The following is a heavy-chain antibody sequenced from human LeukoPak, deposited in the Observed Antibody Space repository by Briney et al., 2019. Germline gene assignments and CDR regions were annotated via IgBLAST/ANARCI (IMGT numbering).Heavy chain of an antibody. V-gene: IGHV1-69*05. Sequence: ASVKVSCKASGGTFSSYAISWVRQAPGQGLEWMGGIIPIFGTANYAQKFQGRVTITTDESTSTAYMELSSLRSEDTAVYYCARDREDYDFWSGYYSWGQGTLVTVSS. J-gene: IGHJ5*02. D-gene: IGHD3-3*01. CDR2: IIPIFGTA. CDR1: GGTFSSYA. CDR3: ARDREDYDFWSGYYS.